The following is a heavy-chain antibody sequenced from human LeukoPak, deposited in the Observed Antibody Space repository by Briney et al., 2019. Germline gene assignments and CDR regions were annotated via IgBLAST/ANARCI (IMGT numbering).Heavy chain of an antibody. D-gene: IGHD2-15*01. CDR2: ISGSGGST. CDR3: AKDSRYCSGGSCYHRFDY. J-gene: IGHJ4*02. Sequence: GGTLRLSCAASGFTFSSYAMSWVRQAPGKGLEWVSAISGSGGSTYYADSVKGRFTISRDNSKNTLYLQMNSLRAEDTAVYYCAKDSRYCSGGSCYHRFDYWGQGTLVTVSS. CDR1: GFTFSSYA. V-gene: IGHV3-23*01.